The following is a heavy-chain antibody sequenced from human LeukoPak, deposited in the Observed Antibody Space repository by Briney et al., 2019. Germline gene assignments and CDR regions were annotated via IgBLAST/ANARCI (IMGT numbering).Heavy chain of an antibody. D-gene: IGHD2-2*01. J-gene: IGHJ4*02. Sequence: SQTLSLTCAVSGGSISSYYWSWIRQPPGKGLEWIGYIYYSGSTNYNPSLKSRVTISVDTSKNPFSLKLSSVTAADTAVYYCAKARAFMPPPLDYWGQGTLVTVSS. V-gene: IGHV4-59*01. CDR2: IYYSGST. CDR1: GGSISSYY. CDR3: AKARAFMPPPLDY.